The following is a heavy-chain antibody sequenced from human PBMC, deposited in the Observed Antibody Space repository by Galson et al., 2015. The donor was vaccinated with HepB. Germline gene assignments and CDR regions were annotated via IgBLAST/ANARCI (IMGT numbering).Heavy chain of an antibody. CDR2: ISYDGSNK. J-gene: IGHJ6*02. D-gene: IGHD2-21*01. V-gene: IGHV3-30*18. CDR1: GFTFSSYG. CDR3: AKGLGNYIQIAYESGGLGYYYYGMDV. Sequence: SLRLSCAASGFTFSSYGMHWVRQAPGKGLEWVAVISYDGSNKYYADSVKGRFTISRDNSKNTLYLQMNSLRAEDTAVYYCAKGLGNYIQIAYESGGLGYYYYGMDVWGQGTTVTVSS.